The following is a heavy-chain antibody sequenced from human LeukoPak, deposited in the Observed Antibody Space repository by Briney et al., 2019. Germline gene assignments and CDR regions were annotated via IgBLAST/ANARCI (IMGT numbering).Heavy chain of an antibody. Sequence: GGSLRLSCAASKFAFSSYAMSWVRQAPGKGLEWVSAISGGGGNTYYADSVKGRFTISRDNSMNTLYLQMNSLRAEDTAVYYCGKNRYSGSLSPFDIWGQGTMVTVSS. CDR3: GKNRYSGSLSPFDI. CDR2: ISGGGGNT. D-gene: IGHD1-26*01. J-gene: IGHJ3*02. CDR1: KFAFSSYA. V-gene: IGHV3-23*01.